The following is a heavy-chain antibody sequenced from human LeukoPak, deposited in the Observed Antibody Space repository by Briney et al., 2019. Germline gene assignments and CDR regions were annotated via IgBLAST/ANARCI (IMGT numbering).Heavy chain of an antibody. CDR1: GFTFSSYA. D-gene: IGHD3-3*01. Sequence: GESQTLSCAASGFTFSSYAMHWVRQAPGKGLEWVAVISYDGSNKYYADSVKGRFTISRDNSKNTLYLQMNSLRAEDTAVYYCARGIGVLRFLEWLFPLDYWGQGTLVTVSS. J-gene: IGHJ4*02. CDR2: ISYDGSNK. CDR3: ARGIGVLRFLEWLFPLDY. V-gene: IGHV3-30-3*01.